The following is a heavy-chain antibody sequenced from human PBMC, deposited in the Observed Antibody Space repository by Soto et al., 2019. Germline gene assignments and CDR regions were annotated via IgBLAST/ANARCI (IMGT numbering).Heavy chain of an antibody. D-gene: IGHD5-18*01. J-gene: IGHJ4*02. CDR3: ARVSDTAMDYFDY. V-gene: IGHV4-38-2*01. CDR1: GYSISSGYY. Sequence: KSSETLSLTCADSGYSISSGYYWGWIRQPPGKGLEWIGSIYHSGSTYYNPSLKSRVTISVDTSKNQFSLKLSSVTAADTAVYYCARVSDTAMDYFDYWGQGTLVTVSS. CDR2: IYHSGST.